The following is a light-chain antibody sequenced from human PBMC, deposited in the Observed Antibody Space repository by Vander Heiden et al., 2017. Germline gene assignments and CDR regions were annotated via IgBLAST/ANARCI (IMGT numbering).Light chain of an antibody. Sequence: DIQMTQSPSSLSASVGDRVTITCRASQSISSYLNWYQQKPGKAPKLLLYAASSLQRGGASRYSGSGGGTDSTITISSRQQEDVETYYYQQRYSNPPSITFGQGTRLEIK. J-gene: IGKJ5*01. CDR3: QQRYSNPPSIT. CDR1: QSISSY. CDR2: AAS. V-gene: IGKV1-39*01.